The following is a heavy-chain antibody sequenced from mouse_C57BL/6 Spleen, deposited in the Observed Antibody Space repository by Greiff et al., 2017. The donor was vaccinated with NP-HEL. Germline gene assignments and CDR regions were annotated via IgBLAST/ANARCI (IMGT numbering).Heavy chain of an antibody. D-gene: IGHD1-1*01. CDR3: AAITTVSHWYFDV. CDR2: ITPNNGGT. V-gene: IGHV1-26*01. Sequence: EVQLQQSGPELVKPGASVKISCKASGYTFTDYYMNWVKQSHGKSLEWIGDITPNNGGTSYNQKLKGKATLTVDKSSSKAYMELRSLTSEDSAVYYCAAITTVSHWYFDVWGTGTTVTVSS. J-gene: IGHJ1*03. CDR1: GYTFTDYY.